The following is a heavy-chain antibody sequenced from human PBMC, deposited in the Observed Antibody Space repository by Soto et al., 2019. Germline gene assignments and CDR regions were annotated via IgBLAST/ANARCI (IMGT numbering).Heavy chain of an antibody. V-gene: IGHV4-59*08. CDR3: AGLHYDILTGYYAYDYYYGMDV. CDR1: GGSISSYY. Sequence: PSETLSLTCTVSGGSISSYYWSWIRQPPGKGLEWIGYIYYSGSTNYNPSLKSRVTISVDTSKNQFSLKLSSVTAADTAVYYCAGLHYDILTGYYAYDYYYGMDVWGQGTTVTVSS. D-gene: IGHD3-9*01. CDR2: IYYSGST. J-gene: IGHJ6*02.